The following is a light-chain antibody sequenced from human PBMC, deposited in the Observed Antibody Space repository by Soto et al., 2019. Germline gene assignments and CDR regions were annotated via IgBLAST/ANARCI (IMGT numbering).Light chain of an antibody. V-gene: IGKV1-5*01. Sequence: DIQMTQSPSTLSASVGDRVTITCRASQSISNWLAWYQQKPGKAPNLLIYDASTLHSGVPSRFSGGGSGTDFTLTISSLQHEDFATYYCQQVNVYPSTFGGGTKVDIK. J-gene: IGKJ4*01. CDR1: QSISNW. CDR2: DAS. CDR3: QQVNVYPST.